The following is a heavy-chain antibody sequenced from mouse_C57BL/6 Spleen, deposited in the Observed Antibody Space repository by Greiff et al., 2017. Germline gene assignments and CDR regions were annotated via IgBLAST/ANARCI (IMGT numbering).Heavy chain of an antibody. CDR1: GFTFSDYG. D-gene: IGHD1-1*01. Sequence: EVKVEESGGGLVQPGGSLKLSCAASGFTFSDYGMAWVRQAPRKGPEWVAFISNLAYSIYYADTVTGRFTISRENAKNTLYLEMSSLRSEDTAMYYCARQNYGSSHWYFDVWGTGTTVTVSS. V-gene: IGHV5-15*04. CDR2: ISNLAYSI. CDR3: ARQNYGSSHWYFDV. J-gene: IGHJ1*03.